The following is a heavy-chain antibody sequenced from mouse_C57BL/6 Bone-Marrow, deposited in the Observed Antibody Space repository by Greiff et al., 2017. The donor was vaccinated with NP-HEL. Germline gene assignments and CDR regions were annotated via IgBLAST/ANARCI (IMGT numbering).Heavy chain of an antibody. Sequence: QVQLQQSGAELARPGASVKLSCKASGYTFTSYGISWVKQRTGQGLEWIGEIYPRSGNTYYNEKFKGKATLTADKSSSTAYMELRSLTSEDSAVYFCAHYYGSSYRYFDVWGTGTTVTVSS. V-gene: IGHV1-81*01. CDR1: GYTFTSYG. CDR3: AHYYGSSYRYFDV. D-gene: IGHD1-1*01. CDR2: IYPRSGNT. J-gene: IGHJ1*03.